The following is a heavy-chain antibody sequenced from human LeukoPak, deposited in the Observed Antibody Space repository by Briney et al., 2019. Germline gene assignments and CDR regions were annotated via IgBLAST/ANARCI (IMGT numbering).Heavy chain of an antibody. CDR2: IKSKTDGGTT. V-gene: IGHV3-15*01. J-gene: IGHJ4*02. CDR3: TTGPYDYGSGTYYH. Sequence: PGGALRLSRAAPGFTFSNARMSWGRQAPGKGLEWGGRIKSKTDGGTTDYAAPVKGRFTISRDDSKNTLYVQMNSLKTEDTAVYYCTTGPYDYGSGTYYHWGQGTLVTVSS. CDR1: GFTFSNAR. D-gene: IGHD3-10*01.